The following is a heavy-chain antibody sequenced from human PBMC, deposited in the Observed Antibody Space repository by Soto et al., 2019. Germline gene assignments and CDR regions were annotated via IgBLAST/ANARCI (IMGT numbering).Heavy chain of an antibody. D-gene: IGHD3-16*01. Sequence: WGSLRLSCAASGFSFILFWMSFVRQTPGKGLEWVANINEDGSEKFFADSVKGRFTISRDNAKNSLSLQMNSLTADDTAVYYCARTGWPQSSYYFDYWGQGTLVTVSS. J-gene: IGHJ4*02. CDR3: ARTGWPQSSYYFDY. CDR2: INEDGSEK. V-gene: IGHV3-7*03. CDR1: GFSFILFW.